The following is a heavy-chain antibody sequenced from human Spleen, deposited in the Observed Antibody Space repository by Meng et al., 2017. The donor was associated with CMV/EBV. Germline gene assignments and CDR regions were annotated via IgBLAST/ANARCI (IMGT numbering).Heavy chain of an antibody. V-gene: IGHV3-33*06. J-gene: IGHJ6*02. D-gene: IGHD1-26*01. CDR2: IWYDGSNK. CDR3: AKNRIGAYHYYYYYYGIDV. CDR1: GFTFSSYG. Sequence: GESLKISCTASGFTFSSYGMYWVRQAPGKGLEWVAVIWYDGSNKYYADSVKGRFTISRDNSKDTLYLQMNSLRAEDTAVYYCAKNRIGAYHYYYYYYGIDVWGQGTTVTVSS.